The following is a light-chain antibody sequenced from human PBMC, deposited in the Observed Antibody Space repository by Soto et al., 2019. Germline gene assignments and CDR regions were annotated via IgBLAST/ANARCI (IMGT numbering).Light chain of an antibody. CDR2: AAS. V-gene: IGKV1-39*01. CDR1: QSISSY. CDR3: QQSYSTHT. Sequence: DIQMTQSPSSLSASVGDRVTITCRASQSISSYLNWYQQKPGKAPKLLIYAASSLQSGVPSRFSGSGSGTDFPLTISSLQPEEFATYYCQQSYSTHTFGQGTKLEIK. J-gene: IGKJ2*01.